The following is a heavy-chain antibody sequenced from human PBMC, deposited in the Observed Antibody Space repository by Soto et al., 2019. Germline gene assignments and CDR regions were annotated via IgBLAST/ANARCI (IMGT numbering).Heavy chain of an antibody. CDR1: GGSFSGYY. J-gene: IGHJ5*02. CDR3: ATSDIAAAGTGWFDP. Sequence: PSETLSLTCAVYGGSFSGYYWSWIRQPPGKGLEWIGEINHSGSTNYNPSLKSRVTISVDTSKNQFSLKLSSVTAADTAVYYCATSDIAAAGTGWFDPWGQGTLVTVSS. CDR2: INHSGST. V-gene: IGHV4-34*01. D-gene: IGHD6-13*01.